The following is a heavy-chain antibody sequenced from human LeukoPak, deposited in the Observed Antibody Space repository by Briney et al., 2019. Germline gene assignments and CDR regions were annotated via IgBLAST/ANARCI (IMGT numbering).Heavy chain of an antibody. CDR3: ARDGSWGDYQFYFYMDV. Sequence: GGSLRLSCEASGFTFRSFAMSWVRQAPGKGLEWLSGVSASGHYIYQADSVKGRFTISRDNSKNTLYIEINSLRVEDTAVYYCARDGSWGDYQFYFYMDVWGKGTTVTVSS. D-gene: IGHD2-2*01. CDR2: VSASGHYI. V-gene: IGHV3-23*01. CDR1: GFTFRSFA. J-gene: IGHJ6*03.